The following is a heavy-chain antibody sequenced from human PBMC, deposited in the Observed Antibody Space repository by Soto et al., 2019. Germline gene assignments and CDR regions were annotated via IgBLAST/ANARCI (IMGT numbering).Heavy chain of an antibody. CDR1: GFTFSDYY. J-gene: IGHJ5*02. V-gene: IGHV3-11*01. CDR2: ISSSGSTI. Sequence: PGGSLRLSCAASGFTFSDYYMSWIRQAPGKGLEWVSYISSSGSTIYYADSVKGRFTISRDNAKNSLYLQMNSLRAEDTAVYYCARDRGSCSGGSCYSNWFDPWGQGTRVTVSS. CDR3: ARDRGSCSGGSCYSNWFDP. D-gene: IGHD2-15*01.